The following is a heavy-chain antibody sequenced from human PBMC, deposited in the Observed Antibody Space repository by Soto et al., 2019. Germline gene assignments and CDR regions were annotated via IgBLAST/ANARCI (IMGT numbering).Heavy chain of an antibody. J-gene: IGHJ4*02. CDR2: TSTGGNTM. Sequence: PGRSLRLSCTASGFTFSDYYITWTRQAPGKGLEWVSNTSTGGNTMFYADSAKARFTISQDNARNSLYLQMNSLTTEDTAVYYRARESDDLTSNFNYWGQGTLVTVFS. CDR1: GFTFSDYY. V-gene: IGHV3-11*01. CDR3: ARESDDLTSNFNY.